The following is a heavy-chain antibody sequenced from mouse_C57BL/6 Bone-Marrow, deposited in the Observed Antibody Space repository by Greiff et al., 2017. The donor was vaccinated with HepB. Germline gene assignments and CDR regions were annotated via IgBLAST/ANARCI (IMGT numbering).Heavy chain of an antibody. CDR2: ISDGGSYT. CDR3: ARVRYYGSSSWFAY. V-gene: IGHV5-4*03. Sequence: EVMLVESGGGLVKPGGSLKLSCAASGFTFSSYAMSWVRQTPEKRLEWVATISDGGSYTYYPDNVKGRFTISRDNAKNNLYLQMSHLKSEDTAMYYCARVRYYGSSSWFAYWGQGTLVTVSA. J-gene: IGHJ3*01. CDR1: GFTFSSYA. D-gene: IGHD1-1*01.